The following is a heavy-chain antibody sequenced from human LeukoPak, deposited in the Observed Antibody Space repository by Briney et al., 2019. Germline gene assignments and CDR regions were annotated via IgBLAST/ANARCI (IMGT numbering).Heavy chain of an antibody. CDR1: GASISSSDYY. Sequence: PSETLSLTCTVSGASISSSDYYWGWIRQPPGKGLEWIGSIYFSGNTYYNPSLKSRVTISVGTSKNQFSPKVSSVTAADTAAYYCARDARDYGDYDWFDPWGQGTLVTVSS. J-gene: IGHJ5*02. V-gene: IGHV4-39*07. CDR2: IYFSGNT. CDR3: ARDARDYGDYDWFDP. D-gene: IGHD4-17*01.